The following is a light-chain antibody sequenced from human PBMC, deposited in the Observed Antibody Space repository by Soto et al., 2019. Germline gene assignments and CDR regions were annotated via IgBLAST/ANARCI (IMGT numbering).Light chain of an antibody. CDR1: STDVGNYDY. V-gene: IGLV2-11*01. CDR3: CSYAGSYTVI. Sequence: QSALTQPRSVSGSPGQSVTLSCTGTSTDVGNYDYVSWYQQYPGKAPKLLIYDVNKRPSGVPARFSGSKSGKTASLAISGLQAEDEADYYCCSYAGSYTVIFGGGTKLTVL. J-gene: IGLJ2*01. CDR2: DVN.